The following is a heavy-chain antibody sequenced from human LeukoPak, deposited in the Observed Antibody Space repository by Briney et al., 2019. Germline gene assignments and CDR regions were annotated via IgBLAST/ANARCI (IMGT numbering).Heavy chain of an antibody. CDR3: AREVSALDY. CDR1: GFTFSSYG. CDR2: IWYDGSNK. V-gene: IGHV3-33*01. J-gene: IGHJ4*02. Sequence: GGSLRLSCAASGFTFSSYGMHWVRQAPGKGLEGVAVIWYDGSNKYYADSVKGRFTISRDNSKNTLYLQMNSLRAEDTAVYYCAREVSALDYWGQGTLVTVSS.